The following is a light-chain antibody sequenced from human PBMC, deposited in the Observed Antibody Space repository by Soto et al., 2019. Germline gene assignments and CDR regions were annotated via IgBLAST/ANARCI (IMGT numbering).Light chain of an antibody. CDR1: QSVTNNY. Sequence: DIVLTQSPGPLSLSPGERATLSFLASQSVTNNYLAWYQQKPGQAPRLLIDGASSRATGVPDRFSGTGSGTDFTLTISRLEPEDFAVFYCQQYGNSPITFGQGTRLEIK. CDR3: QQYGNSPIT. J-gene: IGKJ5*01. CDR2: GAS. V-gene: IGKV3-20*01.